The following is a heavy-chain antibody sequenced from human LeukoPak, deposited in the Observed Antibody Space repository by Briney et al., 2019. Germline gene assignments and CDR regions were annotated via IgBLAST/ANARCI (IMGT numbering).Heavy chain of an antibody. J-gene: IGHJ4*02. CDR3: ARREWFGELYDY. Sequence: SETLSLTCTVSGGSISSYYWSWIRQPPGKGLEWIGSIYYSGSTYYNPSLKSRVTISVDTSKNQFSLKLSSVTAADTAVYYCARREWFGELYDYWGQGTLVTVSS. CDR1: GGSISSYY. D-gene: IGHD3-10*01. CDR2: IYYSGST. V-gene: IGHV4-59*05.